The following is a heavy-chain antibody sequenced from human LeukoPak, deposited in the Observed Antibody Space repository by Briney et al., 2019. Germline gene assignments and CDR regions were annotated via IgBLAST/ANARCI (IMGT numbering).Heavy chain of an antibody. Sequence: SETLSLTCTVSGGSLSRTDYYWGWIRQPPGKGLERIGSVYYTGATYHNPSLNSRVTISVDPSKNQFSLKLTSVTAADTAVYYCARHGTYTSPYYGMDVWGQGTTVIVSS. CDR3: ARHGTYTSPYYGMDV. CDR2: VYYTGAT. D-gene: IGHD2-2*02. J-gene: IGHJ6*02. CDR1: GGSLSRTDYY. V-gene: IGHV4-39*01.